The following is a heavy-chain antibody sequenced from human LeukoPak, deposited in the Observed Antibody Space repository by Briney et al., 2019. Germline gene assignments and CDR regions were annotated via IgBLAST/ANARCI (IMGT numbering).Heavy chain of an antibody. J-gene: IGHJ4*02. V-gene: IGHV1-2*02. Sequence: ASVKVSCKASGYTFTGYYMHWVRQAPGQGLEWMGWINPNSGGTNYAQKLQGRVTMTTDTSTSTAYMELRSLRSDDTAVYYCARDTGRIAVAGPFDYWGQGTLVTVSS. CDR2: INPNSGGT. D-gene: IGHD6-19*01. CDR1: GYTFTGYY. CDR3: ARDTGRIAVAGPFDY.